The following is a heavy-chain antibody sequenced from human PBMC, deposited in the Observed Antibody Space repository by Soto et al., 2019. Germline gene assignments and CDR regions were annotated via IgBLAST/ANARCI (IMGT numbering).Heavy chain of an antibody. CDR1: GLSFRTYW. CDR2: IKEDGSEE. V-gene: IGHV3-7*01. D-gene: IGHD3-16*02. J-gene: IGHJ4*02. CDR3: ATYHDYNWETYRFRY. Sequence: EVQLVESGGGLVQPGGSLRLSCSTSGLSFRTYWMSWVRQAPGKGLEWVANIKEDGSEEYYVDSVEGRFTISRDNAKNSLYLQMNSLRAEDTALYYWATYHDYNWETYRFRYWGQGTLVTVSS.